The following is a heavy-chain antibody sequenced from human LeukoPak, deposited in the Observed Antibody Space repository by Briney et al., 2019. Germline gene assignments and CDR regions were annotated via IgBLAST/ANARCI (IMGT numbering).Heavy chain of an antibody. CDR2: IYSGGST. CDR1: GFTVSSNY. V-gene: IGHV3-53*01. J-gene: IGHJ3*02. CDR3: CATVTTDAFDI. D-gene: IGHD4-17*01. Sequence: GGSLRLSCAASGFTVSSNYMSWVRQAPGRGLEWVSVIYSGGSTHYADSVKGRFTISRDNSKNTLYLQMNSLRAEDTAVYYCCATVTTDAFDIWGQGTMVTVSS.